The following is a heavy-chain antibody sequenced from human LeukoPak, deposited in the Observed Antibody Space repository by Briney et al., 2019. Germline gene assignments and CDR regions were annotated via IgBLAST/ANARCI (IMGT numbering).Heavy chain of an antibody. CDR1: GFTFSSYA. CDR2: ISGSGGST. J-gene: IGHJ4*02. V-gene: IGHV3-23*01. D-gene: IGHD6-13*01. CDR3: AKSQFGPSIAAAGDY. Sequence: GGSLRLSCAASGFTFSSYAMSWVRQAPGKGLEWVSAISGSGGSTYYADSVKGRFTISRDNSKNTLYLQMNSLRAEDTAVYYCAKSQFGPSIAAAGDYWGQGTLVTVSS.